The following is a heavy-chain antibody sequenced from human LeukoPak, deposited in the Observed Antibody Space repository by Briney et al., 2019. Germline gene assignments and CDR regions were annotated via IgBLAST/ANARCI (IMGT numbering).Heavy chain of an antibody. CDR1: GYSFTTYW. CDR3: AKWGAGGDFDV. Sequence: GESLKISCKGSGYSFTTYWISWMRQMPGKGLEWMGRIDPSDSYTNYSPSFQGHVTISADTSISTAYLKRSSLKASDTAMYYCAKWGAGGDFDVWGQGTMVTVSS. V-gene: IGHV5-10-1*01. J-gene: IGHJ3*01. CDR2: IDPSDSYT. D-gene: IGHD3-16*01.